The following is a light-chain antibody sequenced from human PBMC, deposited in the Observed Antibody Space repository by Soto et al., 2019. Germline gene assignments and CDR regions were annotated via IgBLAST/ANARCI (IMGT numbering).Light chain of an antibody. CDR2: AAS. V-gene: IGKV1D-12*01. J-gene: IGKJ5*01. CDR3: QQDNSVPPIT. Sequence: DIPMTQSPASVSSSVGDRVTITCRASQGISSWLASYQQKPGKAPKLLIYAASSLQSGVPSRFSGSGSGTDFTLTISSLQPEDVATDDYQQDNSVPPITFGQGTRLEIK. CDR1: QGISSW.